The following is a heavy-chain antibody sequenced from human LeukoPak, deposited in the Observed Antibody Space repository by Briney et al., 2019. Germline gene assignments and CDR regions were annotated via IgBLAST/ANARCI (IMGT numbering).Heavy chain of an antibody. CDR1: GFTFSNFA. J-gene: IGHJ4*02. V-gene: IGHV3-23*01. CDR3: AVCLSRSSCYLFDY. CDR2: LSGSGGST. D-gene: IGHD2-2*01. Sequence: GGSLRLSCAASGFTFSNFAMSWVRQAPGKGLEWVSALSGSGGSTYYADSVKGRFTISRDNSKNTLYLQMNSLRDEDTAVYYCAVCLSRSSCYLFDYWGQGTLVTVSS.